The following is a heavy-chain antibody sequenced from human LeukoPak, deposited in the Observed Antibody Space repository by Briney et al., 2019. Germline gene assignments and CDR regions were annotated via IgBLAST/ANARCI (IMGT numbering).Heavy chain of an antibody. D-gene: IGHD3-22*01. CDR1: GGSFSSYY. J-gene: IGHJ1*01. V-gene: IGHV4-34*01. CDR2: INHSGST. CDR3: AYSSAYQQH. Sequence: SETLSLTCAVYGGSFSSYYCSWMRQPPGKGLEWIGEINHSGSTNYNPSLKSRVTISVDTSKNQFSLKLSSVTAADTAVYYCAYSSAYQQHWGQGTLVTVSS.